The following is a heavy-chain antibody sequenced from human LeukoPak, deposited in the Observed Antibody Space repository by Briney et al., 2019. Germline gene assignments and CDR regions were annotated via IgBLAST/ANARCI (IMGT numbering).Heavy chain of an antibody. J-gene: IGHJ4*02. CDR2: IYSGGST. CDR3: ARGGSGYPFDY. D-gene: IGHD3-22*01. Sequence: GGSLRLSCAASGFTVSSNYMSWVRQAPGKGLEWVSVIYSGGSTYYADSVKGRFTISRDNSKNTLYLQMNSLRAEGTAVYYCARGGSGYPFDYWGQGTLVTVSS. CDR1: GFTVSSNY. V-gene: IGHV3-53*01.